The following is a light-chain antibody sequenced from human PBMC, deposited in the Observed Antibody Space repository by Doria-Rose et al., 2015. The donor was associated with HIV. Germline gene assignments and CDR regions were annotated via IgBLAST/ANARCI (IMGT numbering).Light chain of an antibody. Sequence: TQSPATLSVSPGERATLSCRASQGIGGDLAWYQQKPGKAPRLLIYRASIRATGIPPRFTGGGSGTELTLTISSLQSEDFAVYFCQQYSQWPPYTFGQGTKLEVK. CDR2: RAS. CDR1: QGIGGD. CDR3: QQYSQWPPYT. V-gene: IGKV3-15*01. J-gene: IGKJ2*01.